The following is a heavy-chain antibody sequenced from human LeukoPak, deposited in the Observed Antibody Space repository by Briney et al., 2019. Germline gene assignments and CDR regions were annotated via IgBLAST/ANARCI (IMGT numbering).Heavy chain of an antibody. D-gene: IGHD2-2*01. CDR2: IYTSGRT. CDR3: ARGLGYCSSTSCSLNWFDP. Sequence: SQTLSLTCTVSGGSISSGSYYWSWIRQPAGKGLEWIGRIYTSGRTNYNPSLKSRITISVDTSKNQFSLELSSVTAADTAVYYCARGLGYCSSTSCSLNWFDPWGQGTLVTVSS. J-gene: IGHJ5*02. CDR1: GGSISSGSYY. V-gene: IGHV4-61*02.